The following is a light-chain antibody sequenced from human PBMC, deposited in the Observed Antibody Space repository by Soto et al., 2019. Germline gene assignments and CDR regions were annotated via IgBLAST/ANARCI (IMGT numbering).Light chain of an antibody. V-gene: IGKV1-5*01. CDR2: DAS. CDR1: QSISSW. J-gene: IGKJ1*01. CDR3: KQYNSYST. Sequence: DIQMPQSPSTLSASVGARATITCRASQSISSWLAWYQQKPGKDPKLLIYDASSLESGVPSRFSGSGSGTEFTLTISSLQPDDFATYYCKQYNSYSTVGQGTKVDIK.